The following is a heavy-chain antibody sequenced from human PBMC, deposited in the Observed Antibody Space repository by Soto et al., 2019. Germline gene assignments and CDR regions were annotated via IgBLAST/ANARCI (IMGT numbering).Heavy chain of an antibody. CDR1: GGSISSYY. V-gene: IGHV4-59*01. Sequence: SETLSLTCTVSGGSISSYYWSWIRQPPGKGLEWIGYIYYSGSTNYNPSLKSRVTISVDTSKNQFSLKLSSVTAADTAVYYCARMNRAGSEIFGFDCWGQGTLVTVSS. J-gene: IGHJ4*02. CDR3: ARMNRAGSEIFGFDC. D-gene: IGHD3-10*01. CDR2: IYYSGST.